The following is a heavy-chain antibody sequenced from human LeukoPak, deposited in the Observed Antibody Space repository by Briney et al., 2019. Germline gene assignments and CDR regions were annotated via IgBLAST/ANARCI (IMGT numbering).Heavy chain of an antibody. Sequence: PSETLSLTCTVSGGSISTYYWSWIRQPPGKGLEWIGYIYYSGSTNYNPSLKSRVTISVDTSKNQFSLRLSSVTAADTAVYYCARGDFADNPLDYWGQGTLVTVSS. D-gene: IGHD3-3*01. CDR2: IYYSGST. V-gene: IGHV4-59*01. CDR1: GGSISTYY. CDR3: ARGDFADNPLDY. J-gene: IGHJ4*02.